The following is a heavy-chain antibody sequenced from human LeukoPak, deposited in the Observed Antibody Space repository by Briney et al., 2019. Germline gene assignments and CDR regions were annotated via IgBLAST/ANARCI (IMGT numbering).Heavy chain of an antibody. V-gene: IGHV4-4*07. CDR2: IHTSGST. Sequence: SETLSLTCAVSGASISSYYWTRIRQPAGKGLEWIGRIHTSGSTNHNPSLKSRVTMSVDTSNNQFSLKLSSVTAADTAVYYCARETEVPGGRSWDFWGQGTLVTVSS. CDR1: GASISSYY. CDR3: ARETEVPGGRSWDF. D-gene: IGHD6-19*01. J-gene: IGHJ4*02.